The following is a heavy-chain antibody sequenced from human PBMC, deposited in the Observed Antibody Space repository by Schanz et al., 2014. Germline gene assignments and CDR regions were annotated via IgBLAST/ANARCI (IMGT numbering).Heavy chain of an antibody. J-gene: IGHJ6*04. Sequence: QVQLQESGPGLVKPSQTLSLTCTVSGGSVSSGGDYWSWIRQHPGKGLEWIGFISYSGSTYYNPSLKSRVTISVDTSKNQFSLNLSSATAADTAVYYCARDRGHGDLPGDIWGKGTTVTVSS. CDR1: GGSVSSGGDY. CDR2: ISYSGST. V-gene: IGHV4-31*03. CDR3: ARDRGHGDLPGDI. D-gene: IGHD4-17*01.